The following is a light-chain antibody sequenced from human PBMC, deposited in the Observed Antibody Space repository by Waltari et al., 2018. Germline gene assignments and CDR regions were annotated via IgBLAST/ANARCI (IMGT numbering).Light chain of an antibody. CDR2: GAS. Sequence: EIVLTQSPGTLSLSPGERATLSCRASQSVSRYLAWYQQKPGQAPRLLIYGASSRATGIPDRCSGSGSGTDFSLTISRLEPEDVAVYYCQNHERLPAMFGQGTKVEIK. J-gene: IGKJ1*01. CDR1: QSVSRY. V-gene: IGKV3-20*01. CDR3: QNHERLPAM.